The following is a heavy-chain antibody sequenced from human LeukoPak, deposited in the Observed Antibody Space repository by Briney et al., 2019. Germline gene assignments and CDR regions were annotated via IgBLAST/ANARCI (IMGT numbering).Heavy chain of an antibody. CDR3: AKDARSSGSYPRWFDP. J-gene: IGHJ5*02. CDR1: GFTFSSYG. Sequence: PGGSLRLSCAASGFTFSSYGMHWVRQAPGKRLEWVAFIRYDGSNKYYADSVKGRFTISRDNSKNTLYLQMNSLRAEDTAVYYCAKDARSSGSYPRWFDPWGQGTLVTVSS. V-gene: IGHV3-30*02. CDR2: IRYDGSNK. D-gene: IGHD3-10*01.